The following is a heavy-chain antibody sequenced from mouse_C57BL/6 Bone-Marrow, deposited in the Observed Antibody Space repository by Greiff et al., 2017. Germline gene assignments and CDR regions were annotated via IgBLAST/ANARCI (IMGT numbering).Heavy chain of an antibody. J-gene: IGHJ3*01. D-gene: IGHD3-1*01. CDR3: ARWGYGA. CDR1: GYTFTSYW. V-gene: IGHV1-7*01. Sequence: QVQLQQSGAELAKPGASVKLSCKASGYTFTSYWMHWVKQRPGRGLEWIGYINPSSGYTKYNQKFKGKATLTVDKSSSTAYMQLSSLTSEDSAVYYCARWGYGAWGQGTLVTVSA. CDR2: INPSSGYT.